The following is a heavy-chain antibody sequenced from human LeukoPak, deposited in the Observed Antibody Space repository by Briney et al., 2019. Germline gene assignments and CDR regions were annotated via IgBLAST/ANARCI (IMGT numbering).Heavy chain of an antibody. Sequence: PSESLSLTCTVSGGSIDSRSYYWDWIRQAPGKGLEWIGTIYHSGSTEYNPSLKSLVAIFVDTSKNQFSLILHSVAAADTAVYYCARRSEFDNTHYHYFDYWGQGALVTVSS. J-gene: IGHJ4*02. CDR2: IYHSGST. CDR3: ARRSEFDNTHYHYFDY. CDR1: GGSIDSRSYY. D-gene: IGHD2-15*01. V-gene: IGHV4-39*01.